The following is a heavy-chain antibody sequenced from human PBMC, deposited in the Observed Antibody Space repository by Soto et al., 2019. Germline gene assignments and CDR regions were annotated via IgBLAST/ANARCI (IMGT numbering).Heavy chain of an antibody. CDR1: GYTFTNYN. CDR2: MNPNSGNT. D-gene: IGHD2-2*03. V-gene: IGHV1-8*01. Sequence: VASVKVSCKASGYTFTNYNINWVRQATGQGLEWMGWMNPNSGNTAYAQEFQGRVTMTGNASISTAYMELSSLRSEDSAVYYCARAHLVGYCSSPRCNYYMDVWGKVTTVTVSS. J-gene: IGHJ6*03. CDR3: ARAHLVGYCSSPRCNYYMDV.